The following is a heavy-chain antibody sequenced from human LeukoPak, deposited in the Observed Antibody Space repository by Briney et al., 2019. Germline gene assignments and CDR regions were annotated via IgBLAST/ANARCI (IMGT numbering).Heavy chain of an antibody. D-gene: IGHD2-2*02. V-gene: IGHV3-48*03. Sequence: GESLRLSCAASAFAFSSYEMNWVRPAPGEGLEWVSYIYSSGTTIYYADSVKGRFTVSRDNPKNSLYLQMNSLRAEDTAVYYCARDIHSYYYGMDVWGQGTTVTVSS. CDR3: ARDIHSYYYGMDV. CDR1: AFAFSSYE. J-gene: IGHJ6*02. CDR2: IYSSGTTI.